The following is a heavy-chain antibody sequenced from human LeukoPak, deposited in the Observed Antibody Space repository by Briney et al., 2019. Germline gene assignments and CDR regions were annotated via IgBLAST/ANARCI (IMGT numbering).Heavy chain of an antibody. J-gene: IGHJ5*02. D-gene: IGHD3-10*01. Sequence: SETLSLPCTVSGGSISSYYWSWIRQPAGKGLEWIGRIYTSGSTNYNPSLKSRVTLSVDTSKNQFSLKLSSVTAADTAVYYCARDFHYYGSGSYWDWFDPWGQGTLVTVSS. V-gene: IGHV4-4*07. CDR1: GGSISSYY. CDR3: ARDFHYYGSGSYWDWFDP. CDR2: IYTSGST.